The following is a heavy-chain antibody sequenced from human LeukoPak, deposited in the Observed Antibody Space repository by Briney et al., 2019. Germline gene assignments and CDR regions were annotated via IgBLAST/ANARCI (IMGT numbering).Heavy chain of an antibody. D-gene: IGHD3-3*01. CDR1: GFTFSSYA. CDR2: ISGSGGST. CDR3: AKDQYYDFWSGFYY. Sequence: GGSLRLSCAASGFTFSSYAMSWDRQAPGKGLEWVSAISGSGGSTYYADSVKGRFTISRDNSKNTLYLQMNSLRAEDTAVYYCAKDQYYDFWSGFYYWGQGTLVTVSS. J-gene: IGHJ4*02. V-gene: IGHV3-23*01.